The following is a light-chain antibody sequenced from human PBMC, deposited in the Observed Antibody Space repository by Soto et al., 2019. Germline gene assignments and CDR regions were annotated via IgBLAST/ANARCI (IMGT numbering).Light chain of an antibody. CDR2: EVS. CDR3: SSYAGSNNFGV. Sequence: QSALTQPPSASGSPGQSVTISCTGTSSDVGGYNYVSRYQQHPGKAPKLMIYEVSKRPSGVPDRFSGSKSGNTASLTVSGLQAEDEADYYCSSYAGSNNFGVFGTGTKLTVL. J-gene: IGLJ1*01. V-gene: IGLV2-8*01. CDR1: SSDVGGYNY.